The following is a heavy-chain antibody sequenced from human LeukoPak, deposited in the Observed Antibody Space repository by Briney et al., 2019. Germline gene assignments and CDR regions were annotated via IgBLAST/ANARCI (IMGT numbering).Heavy chain of an antibody. Sequence: PGGSLRLSCAASGFTFSSYGMHWVRQAPGKGLEWVAVISYDGSNKYYADSVKGRFTISRDNSKNTLYLQMNSLRAEDTAVYYCAKSATVTTKGSFDYWGQGTLVTVSS. CDR3: AKSATVTTKGSFDY. V-gene: IGHV3-30*18. D-gene: IGHD4-17*01. CDR1: GFTFSSYG. CDR2: ISYDGSNK. J-gene: IGHJ4*02.